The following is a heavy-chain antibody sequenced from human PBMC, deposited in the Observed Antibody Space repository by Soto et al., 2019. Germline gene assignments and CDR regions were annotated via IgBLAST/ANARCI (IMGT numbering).Heavy chain of an antibody. CDR1: GFTFSDYY. Sequence: QVQLVESGGGLVKPGGSLRLSCAASGFTFSDYYMSWIRQAPGKGLEWVSYISSSSSYTNYADSVKGRFTISRENAKNSXXLQMTSLGAEDTAVYCCARGTQLLWFGEFNYGMDVWGQGTTVTVSS. CDR2: ISSSSSYT. J-gene: IGHJ6*02. V-gene: IGHV3-11*05. CDR3: ARGTQLLWFGEFNYGMDV. D-gene: IGHD3-10*01.